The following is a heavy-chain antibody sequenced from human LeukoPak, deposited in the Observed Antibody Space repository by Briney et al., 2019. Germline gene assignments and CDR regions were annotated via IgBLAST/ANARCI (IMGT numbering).Heavy chain of an antibody. D-gene: IGHD3-22*01. CDR1: GFTFSSYE. CDR3: ARDERYYDSSGYYSPFDY. V-gene: IGHV3-48*03. CDR2: ISSSGSTI. J-gene: IGHJ4*02. Sequence: PGGSLRLSCAASGFTFSSYEMNWVRQAPGKGLEWVSYISSSGSTIYYADSVKGRFTISRDNAENSLYLQMNSLRAEDTALYYCARDERYYDSSGYYSPFDYWGQGTLVTVSS.